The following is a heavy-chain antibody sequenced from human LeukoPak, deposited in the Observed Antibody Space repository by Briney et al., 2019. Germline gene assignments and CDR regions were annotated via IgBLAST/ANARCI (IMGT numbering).Heavy chain of an antibody. D-gene: IGHD3-10*01. CDR1: GFTFSSYW. CDR3: ARNYGSGSPNYYSYYGMDV. V-gene: IGHV3-74*01. CDR2: INSDGSTT. J-gene: IGHJ6*02. Sequence: GGSLRLSCAASGFTFSSYWMHWVRQAPGKGLVWVSRINSDGSTTNYADSVKGRFTISRDNAKNTLFLQMNSLRAEDTAVYYCARNYGSGSPNYYSYYGMDVWGQGTTVTVSS.